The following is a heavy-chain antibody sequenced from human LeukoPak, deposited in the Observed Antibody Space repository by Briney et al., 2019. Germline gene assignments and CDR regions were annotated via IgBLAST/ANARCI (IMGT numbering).Heavy chain of an antibody. J-gene: IGHJ4*02. D-gene: IGHD3-22*01. CDR3: AGTPSGPSYYDSSGYFDY. Sequence: PGGSLRLSCAASGFTVSSNYMSWVRQAPGKGLEWVSIIYRGGSTYYADSVKGRFTISRDNSKNTLYLQMNSLRAEDTAVYYCAGTPSGPSYYDSSGYFDYWGQGTLVTVSS. CDR2: IYRGGST. CDR1: GFTVSSNY. V-gene: IGHV3-53*01.